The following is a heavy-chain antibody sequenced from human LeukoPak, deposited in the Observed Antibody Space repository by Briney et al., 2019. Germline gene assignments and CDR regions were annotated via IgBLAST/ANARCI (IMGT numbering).Heavy chain of an antibody. D-gene: IGHD3/OR15-3a*01. J-gene: IGHJ4*02. V-gene: IGHV3-30*03. CDR3: ARDWTGYYGSDY. CDR2: ISYDGTNK. Sequence: PGRSLRLSCAASGFTFSSYGMHWVRQAPGKGLEGVAVISYDGTNKYYADSVKGRLTLSRDNAKNSLYLQMNRLRAEDTALYYCARDWTGYYGSDYWGQGTLVTVSS. CDR1: GFTFSSYG.